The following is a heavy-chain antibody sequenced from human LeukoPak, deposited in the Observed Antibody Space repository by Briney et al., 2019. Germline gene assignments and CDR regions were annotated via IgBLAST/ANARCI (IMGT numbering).Heavy chain of an antibody. CDR2: ISYDGSNK. J-gene: IGHJ4*02. V-gene: IGHV3-30*18. Sequence: GGSLRLSCAASGFTFSSYGMHWVRQAPGKGLEWVAVISYDGSNKYYADSVKGRFTISRDNSKNTLYLQMNSLRAEDTAVYYCAKGGGYSSGWFVEYWGQGTLVTVSS. CDR1: GFTFSSYG. CDR3: AKGGGYSSGWFVEY. D-gene: IGHD6-19*01.